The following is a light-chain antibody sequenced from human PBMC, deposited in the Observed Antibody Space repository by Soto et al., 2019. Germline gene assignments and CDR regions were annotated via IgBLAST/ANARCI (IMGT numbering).Light chain of an antibody. CDR2: STI. Sequence: QAVVTQEPSLTVSPGGTVTLTCASSAGAVTSGYYPNWFQQKPGQAPRALIYSTIHKHSWTPARFSGSLLGGKAALTLSGVQPEDEAEYYCLLYFGGAHVVFGGGTKSPS. CDR1: AGAVTSGYY. V-gene: IGLV7-43*01. CDR3: LLYFGGAHVV. J-gene: IGLJ2*01.